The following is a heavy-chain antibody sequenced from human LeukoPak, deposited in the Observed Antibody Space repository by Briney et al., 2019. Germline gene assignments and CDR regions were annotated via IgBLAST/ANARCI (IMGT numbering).Heavy chain of an antibody. Sequence: GGSLRLSCAASGFTLSSYAMSWVRQAPGKGLEWVSAISGSGGSTYYADSVKGRFTISRDNSKNTLYLQMNSLRAEDTAVYYCAKKPPKGEQWLDTDAFDIWGQGTMVTVSS. CDR2: ISGSGGST. CDR3: AKKPPKGEQWLDTDAFDI. J-gene: IGHJ3*02. D-gene: IGHD6-19*01. CDR1: GFTLSSYA. V-gene: IGHV3-23*01.